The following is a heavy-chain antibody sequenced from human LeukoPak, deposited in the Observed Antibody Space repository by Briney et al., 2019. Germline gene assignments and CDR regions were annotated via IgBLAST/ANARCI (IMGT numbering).Heavy chain of an antibody. J-gene: IGHJ6*03. CDR2: ISAYNGNT. V-gene: IGHV1-18*01. CDR3: ARDYYDSSGYYYYYYYYMDV. D-gene: IGHD3-22*01. Sequence: ASVKVSCKASGYTFTSYGISWARQAPGQGLEWMGWISAYNGNTNYAQKLQGRVTMTTDTSTSTAYMELRSLRSDDTAVYYCARDYYDSSGYYYYYYYYMDVWGKGTTVTVSS. CDR1: GYTFTSYG.